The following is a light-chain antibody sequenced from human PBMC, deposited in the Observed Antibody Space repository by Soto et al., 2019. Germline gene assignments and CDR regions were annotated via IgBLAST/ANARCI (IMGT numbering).Light chain of an antibody. J-gene: IGKJ4*01. CDR2: DAS. CDR3: QQYNRYSLT. CDR1: QSISSW. V-gene: IGKV1-5*01. Sequence: DIQMTQSPSTLSASVGERVTITCRASQSISSWLAWYQKKPGKAPKLLIYDASSLESGVPSRFSGSGSDTEFTLTINNLQPDDFATYHCQQYNRYSLTFGGGTKVDIK.